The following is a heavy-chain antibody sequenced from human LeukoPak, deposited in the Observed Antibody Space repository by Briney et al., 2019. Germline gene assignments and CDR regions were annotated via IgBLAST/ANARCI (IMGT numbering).Heavy chain of an antibody. V-gene: IGHV4-59*12. CDR1: GGSISSYY. CDR3: AREYQLLYRGLDY. Sequence: KPSETLSLTCTVSGGSISSYYWSWIRQPPGKGLEWIGYIYYSGSTNYNPSLKSRVTISVDTSKNQFSLKLSSVTAADTAAYYCAREYQLLYRGLDYWGQGTLVTVSS. D-gene: IGHD2-2*02. CDR2: IYYSGST. J-gene: IGHJ4*02.